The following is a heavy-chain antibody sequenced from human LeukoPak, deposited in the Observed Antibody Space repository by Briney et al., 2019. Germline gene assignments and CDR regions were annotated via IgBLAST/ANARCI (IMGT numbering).Heavy chain of an antibody. CDR1: GFTFSGYW. CDR2: INRDGSVQ. Sequence: PGGSLRLSCVASGFTFSGYWMSWVRQAPGKGLEWVANINRDGSVQTYLDSVKGRFTISRDNARKSLYLQMNSLRAEDTAAYYCAREVVSNDLDSWGQGTLVTVSS. V-gene: IGHV3-7*01. D-gene: IGHD4-11*01. J-gene: IGHJ4*02. CDR3: AREVVSNDLDS.